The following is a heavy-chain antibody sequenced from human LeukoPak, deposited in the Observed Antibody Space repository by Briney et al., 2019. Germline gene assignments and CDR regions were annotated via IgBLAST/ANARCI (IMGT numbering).Heavy chain of an antibody. V-gene: IGHV1-18*04. CDR3: ARELYSSGWYHFDY. D-gene: IGHD6-19*01. CDR1: GYTFTSYG. Sequence: ASVKVSCKVSGYTFTSYGISWVRQAPGQGLEWMGWISAYNGNTNYAQKLQGRVTMTTDTSTSTAYMELRSLRSDDTAVYYCARELYSSGWYHFDYWGQGTLVTVSS. CDR2: ISAYNGNT. J-gene: IGHJ4*02.